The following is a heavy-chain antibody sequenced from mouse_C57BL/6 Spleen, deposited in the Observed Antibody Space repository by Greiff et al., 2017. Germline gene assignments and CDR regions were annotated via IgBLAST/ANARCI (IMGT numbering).Heavy chain of an antibody. CDR3: ARSRVTTYYAMDY. Sequence: EVKLVESGGGLVKPGGSLKLSCAASGFTFSDYGMHWVRQAPEKGLEWVAYISSGSSTIYYADTVKGRFTISRDNAKNTLFLQMTSLRSEDTAMDYCARSRVTTYYAMDYWGQGTSVTVSS. J-gene: IGHJ4*01. D-gene: IGHD2-2*01. V-gene: IGHV5-17*01. CDR1: GFTFSDYG. CDR2: ISSGSSTI.